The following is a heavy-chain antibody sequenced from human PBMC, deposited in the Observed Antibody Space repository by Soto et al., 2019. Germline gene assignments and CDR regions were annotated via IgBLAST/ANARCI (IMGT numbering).Heavy chain of an antibody. Sequence: SWETLSLTCTVSGDSVSSHYWSWIRQPAGKGLEWLGRLYNDERTNYNPSLKSRVTMSMDTSKNQFSLKLTSVTAADSAVYFCAREPLAHSYFDFWGQGILVTVSS. V-gene: IGHV4-4*07. CDR1: GDSVSSHY. CDR2: LYNDERT. CDR3: AREPLAHSYFDF. J-gene: IGHJ4*02.